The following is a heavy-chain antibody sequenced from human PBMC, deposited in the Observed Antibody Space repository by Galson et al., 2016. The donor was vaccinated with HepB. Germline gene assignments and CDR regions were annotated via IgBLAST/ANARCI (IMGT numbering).Heavy chain of an antibody. CDR3: ARNYARTIAVADSEDDYQYYYAMDV. CDR1: GFSLSNPIMG. CDR2: IFSNDEK. V-gene: IGHV2-26*01. D-gene: IGHD6-19*01. Sequence: PALVKPTQTLTLTCTVSGFSLSNPIMGVSWIRQPPGKALEWLAHIFSNDEKSYSASLKRRLTISKDTSKSQVVLTMKNMHPVDTATYYCARNYARTIAVADSEDDYQYYYAMDVWGQGTTVTVSS. J-gene: IGHJ6*02.